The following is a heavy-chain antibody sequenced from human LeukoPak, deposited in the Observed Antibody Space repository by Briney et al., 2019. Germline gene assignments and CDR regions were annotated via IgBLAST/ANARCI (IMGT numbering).Heavy chain of an antibody. D-gene: IGHD3-10*01. CDR3: ARSDTSAPLLWFGELLDY. CDR1: GDSVSSNSAA. Sequence: SQTLSLTCAISGDSVSSNSAAWNWIRQSPSRGLEWLGRTYYRSKWYNDYAVSVKGRITINPDTSKNQFSLQLNSVTPEDTAVYYCARSDTSAPLLWFGELLDYWGQGTLVTVSS. V-gene: IGHV6-1*01. J-gene: IGHJ4*02. CDR2: TYYRSKWYN.